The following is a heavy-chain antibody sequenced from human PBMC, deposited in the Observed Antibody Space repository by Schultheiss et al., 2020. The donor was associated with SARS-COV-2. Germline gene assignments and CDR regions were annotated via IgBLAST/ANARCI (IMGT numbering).Heavy chain of an antibody. Sequence: GGSLRLSCAASGFTFSSYWMHWVRQAPGKGLEWVSAISGSGGSTYYADSVKGRFTISRDNSKNTLYLQMNSLRAEDTAVYYCAKDKLAVAYYYYGMDVWGQGTTVTVSS. D-gene: IGHD6-19*01. V-gene: IGHV3-23*01. CDR2: ISGSGGST. CDR1: GFTFSSYW. J-gene: IGHJ6*02. CDR3: AKDKLAVAYYYYGMDV.